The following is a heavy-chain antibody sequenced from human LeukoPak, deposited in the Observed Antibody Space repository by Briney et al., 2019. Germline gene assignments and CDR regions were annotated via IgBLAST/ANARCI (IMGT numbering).Heavy chain of an antibody. CDR2: ISAYNSNT. D-gene: IGHD5-18*01. CDR3: AKDTAMVIGGYYYGMDV. Sequence: ASVKVSCKASGYTFTSYGISWVRQAPGQGLEWMGWISAYNSNTNYAQKLQGRVTMTTDTSTSTAYMELRSLRSDDTAVYYCAKDTAMVIGGYYYGMDVWGQGTTVTVSS. CDR1: GYTFTSYG. V-gene: IGHV1-18*01. J-gene: IGHJ6*02.